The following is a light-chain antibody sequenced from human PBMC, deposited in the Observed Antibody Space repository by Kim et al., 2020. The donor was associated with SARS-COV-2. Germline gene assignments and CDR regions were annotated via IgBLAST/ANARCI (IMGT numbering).Light chain of an antibody. CDR2: EVN. J-gene: IGLJ2*01. Sequence: PGQSVTISCTGTSSDVGGYNYVSWYQQHPGKAPKLMIYEVNKRPSGVPDRFSGSKSGNTASLTVSELQAEDEADYYCSSYAGGGVVFGGGTQLTVL. CDR1: SSDVGGYNY. CDR3: SSYAGGGVV. V-gene: IGLV2-8*01.